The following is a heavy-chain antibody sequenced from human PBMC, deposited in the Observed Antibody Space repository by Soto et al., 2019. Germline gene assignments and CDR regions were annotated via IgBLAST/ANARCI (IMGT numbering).Heavy chain of an antibody. V-gene: IGHV3-7*01. D-gene: IGHD1-26*01. J-gene: IGHJ4*02. Sequence: EVQLVESGGGLVHLGGSRRLSCAASGFTFSSYWMTWVRQAPGKGLEWVANIKHDGSEKYYVDSVKGRLTISRDNARNSVFLEMKSLRAEDTAVYSCVRDRSGSYLEGFDYWGQGTLVTVSS. CDR2: IKHDGSEK. CDR1: GFTFSSYW. CDR3: VRDRSGSYLEGFDY.